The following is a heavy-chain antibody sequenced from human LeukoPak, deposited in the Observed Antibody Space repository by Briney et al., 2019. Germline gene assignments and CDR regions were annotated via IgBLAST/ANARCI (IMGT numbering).Heavy chain of an antibody. V-gene: IGHV3-9*01. CDR3: ARYCSSTSCQAEGAFDI. J-gene: IGHJ3*02. CDR2: ISWNSGGI. Sequence: GGSLRLSCAASGFTFDDYAMHWVRQAPGKGLGWVSGISWNSGGIGYADSAKGRFTISRDNAKNSLYLQMNSLRAEDTALYYCARYCSSTSCQAEGAFDIWGQGTMVTVSS. CDR1: GFTFDDYA. D-gene: IGHD2-2*01.